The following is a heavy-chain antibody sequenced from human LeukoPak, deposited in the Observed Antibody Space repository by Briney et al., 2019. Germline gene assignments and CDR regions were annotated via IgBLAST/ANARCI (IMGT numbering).Heavy chain of an antibody. D-gene: IGHD3-10*01. V-gene: IGHV1-69*06. CDR3: ARGPITVVRGVIRFDY. J-gene: IGHJ4*02. Sequence: SVKVSCKASGGTFSSYAISWVRQAPGQGLEWMGGIIPIFGTANYAQKFQGRVTITADKSTSTAYMELSSLRSEDTAVYYCARGPITVVRGVIRFDYWGQGTLVTVSS. CDR1: GGTFSSYA. CDR2: IIPIFGTA.